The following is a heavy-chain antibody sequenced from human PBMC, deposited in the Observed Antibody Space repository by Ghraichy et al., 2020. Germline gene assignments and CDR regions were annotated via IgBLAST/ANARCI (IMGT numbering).Heavy chain of an antibody. J-gene: IGHJ4*02. CDR2: SRRKADSYTT. CDR1: GFTFSDHD. V-gene: IGHV3-72*01. Sequence: GGSLRLSCAASGFTFSDHDMDWVRQAPGKGLEWVGRSRRKADSYTTEYAASVKGRLTFSRDESKNSLYLQMNSLKAEDTAVYYCARVHCSGGYCYYDYWGQGTLVTVSS. CDR3: ARVHCSGGYCYYDY. D-gene: IGHD2-15*01.